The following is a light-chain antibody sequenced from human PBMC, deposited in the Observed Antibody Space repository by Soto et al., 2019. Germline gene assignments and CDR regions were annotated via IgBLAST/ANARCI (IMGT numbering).Light chain of an antibody. Sequence: QPASVSGSPGQSITISCTTTSSYIGAYNYVSWYQQHTGKAPKLIIYDVTSRPSGVSNRFSGSKSGNTASLTISGLQAEDEADYFCSSHTFGSIVVFGGGTKLTVL. J-gene: IGLJ2*01. CDR1: SSYIGAYNY. V-gene: IGLV2-14*03. CDR2: DVT. CDR3: SSHTFGSIVV.